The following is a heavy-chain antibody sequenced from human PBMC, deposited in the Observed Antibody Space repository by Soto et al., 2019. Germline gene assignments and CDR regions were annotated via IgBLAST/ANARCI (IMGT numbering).Heavy chain of an antibody. CDR1: GYAFTNYG. D-gene: IGHD6-6*01. J-gene: IGHJ4*01. Sequence: ASVKVSCKASGYAFTNYGINWVRQAPGQGLEWLGWVRAYNGERRYAQRVQARVIMTTDTSTTTAYMELRSLRSDDTAVYYCSRGTSIPASGDYWGQGTLVTVSS. CDR2: VRAYNGER. CDR3: SRGTSIPASGDY. V-gene: IGHV1-18*01.